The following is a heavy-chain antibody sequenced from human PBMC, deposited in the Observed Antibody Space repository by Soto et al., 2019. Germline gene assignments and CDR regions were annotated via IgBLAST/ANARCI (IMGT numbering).Heavy chain of an antibody. CDR3: AGGGLRFGELSFAFDY. Sequence: EVQLLESGGGLVQPGGSLRLSCAASGFTFSSYAMSWVRQAPGKGLEWVSAISGSGGSTYYADSVKGRFTISRDNSKNTLYLQMNSLRAEDTAVYYCAGGGLRFGELSFAFDYWGQGTLVTVSS. V-gene: IGHV3-23*01. J-gene: IGHJ4*02. D-gene: IGHD3-16*02. CDR1: GFTFSSYA. CDR2: ISGSGGST.